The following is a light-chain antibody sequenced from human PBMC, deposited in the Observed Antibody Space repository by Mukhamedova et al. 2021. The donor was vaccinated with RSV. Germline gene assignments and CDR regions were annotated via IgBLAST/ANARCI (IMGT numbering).Light chain of an antibody. Sequence: GSSSNIGRNSVSWYQQLPGTAPKLLIYSSDRRPSGVTDRFSGSKSGTSASLAISGLQSEDESDYYCASWDDSLKGYVFGTRTKVTV. J-gene: IGLJ1*01. CDR1: SSNIGRNS. V-gene: IGLV1-44*01. CDR2: SSD. CDR3: ASWDDSLKGYV.